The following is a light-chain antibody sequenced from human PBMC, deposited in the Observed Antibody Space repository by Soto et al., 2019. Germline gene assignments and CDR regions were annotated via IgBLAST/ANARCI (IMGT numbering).Light chain of an antibody. V-gene: IGKV3-15*01. CDR2: DVS. J-gene: IGKJ5*01. Sequence: EIVMTQSPASLSVSPWERVTLSCRAGQGVTTNFAWYQQKSGQSPRLLIYDVSTRATGVPARFSGTGSETDFTLTISGLQSEDSAVYFCQQYNNWPFSFGQGTRLEIK. CDR3: QQYNNWPFS. CDR1: QGVTTN.